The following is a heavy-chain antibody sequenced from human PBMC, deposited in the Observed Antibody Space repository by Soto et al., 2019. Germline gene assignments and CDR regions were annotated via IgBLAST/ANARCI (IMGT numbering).Heavy chain of an antibody. D-gene: IGHD3-16*01. J-gene: IGHJ4*02. CDR1: GGFISRYY. Sequence: PSVTLFLTCTVPGGFISRYYWSWFRTTLGMGLEWNAYIYYSGSTNYTPSLKCRVTISLATSKTQFSLDLTSVAAAETVVYYCASGGGTPFDFWGQGPLVTVSS. CDR2: IYYSGST. CDR3: ASGGGTPFDF. V-gene: IGHV4-59*01.